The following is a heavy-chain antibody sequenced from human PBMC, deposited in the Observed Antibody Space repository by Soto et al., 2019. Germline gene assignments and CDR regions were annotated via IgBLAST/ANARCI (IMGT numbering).Heavy chain of an antibody. J-gene: IGHJ6*04. D-gene: IGHD3-16*01. CDR3: AKPYAEDYYYYGMGI. V-gene: IGHV3-23*01. Sequence: PAGSLRLSCAASGFTFSSYAMSWARQAPGKGLEWVSAISGSGGSTYYADSVKGRFTISRDNSKNTLYLQMNSLRAEDTAVYYCAKPYAEDYYYYGMGIWGKGTTVTXSS. CDR2: ISGSGGST. CDR1: GFTFSSYA.